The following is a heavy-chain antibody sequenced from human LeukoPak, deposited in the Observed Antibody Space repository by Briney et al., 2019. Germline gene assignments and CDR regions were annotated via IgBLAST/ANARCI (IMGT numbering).Heavy chain of an antibody. CDR3: ARAGQGYCTSASCYLSLDY. D-gene: IGHD2-2*01. V-gene: IGHV4-30-2*01. CDR1: GGSISSGGYS. J-gene: IGHJ4*02. CDR2: IYHSGST. Sequence: PSQTLSLTCAVSGGSISSGGYSWSWIRQPPGKGLEWIGYIYHSGSTYYNPSLKSRVTISVDRSKNQFSLKLSSVTAADTAVYYCARAGQGYCTSASCYLSLDYWGQGTLVTVSS.